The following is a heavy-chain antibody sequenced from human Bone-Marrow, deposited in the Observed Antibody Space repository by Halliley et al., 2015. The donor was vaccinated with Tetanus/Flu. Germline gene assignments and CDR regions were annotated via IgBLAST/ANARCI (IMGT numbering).Heavy chain of an antibody. CDR2: IGGDGSSP. CDR1: LGTYR. V-gene: IGHV3-74*01. CDR3: ATVERWFDP. J-gene: IGHJ5*02. Sequence: LGTYRMNWVSQDPGKGLEWVARIGGDGSSPSYADSVKGRFTISRDNAKNMVYLEMKSLRAEDTGVTYCATVERWFDPW.